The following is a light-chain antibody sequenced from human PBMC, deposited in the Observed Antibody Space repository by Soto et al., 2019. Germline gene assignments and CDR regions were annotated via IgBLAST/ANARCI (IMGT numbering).Light chain of an antibody. Sequence: VMTQSPATLSASLGERATLSCRASQSLRSSLAWYQQKPGQAPRLLIYGASTRATGIPARFSGSGSGTEFTLSISSLQSEDFAVYFCQQYNIWPQTFGQGTKVEIK. CDR3: QQYNIWPQT. CDR1: QSLRSS. J-gene: IGKJ1*01. V-gene: IGKV3-15*01. CDR2: GAS.